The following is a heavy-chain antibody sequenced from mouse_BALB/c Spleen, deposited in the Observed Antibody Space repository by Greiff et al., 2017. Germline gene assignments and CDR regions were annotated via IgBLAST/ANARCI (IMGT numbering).Heavy chain of an antibody. D-gene: IGHD1-1*01. Sequence: EVQGVESGGGLVKLGGSLKLSCAASGFTFSSYYMSWVRQTPEKRLELVAAINSNGGSTYYPDTVKGRFTISRDNAKNTLYLQMSSLKSEDTALYYCARYYGYAMDYWGQGTSVTVSS. CDR3: ARYYGYAMDY. J-gene: IGHJ4*01. CDR2: INSNGGST. V-gene: IGHV5-6-2*01. CDR1: GFTFSSYY.